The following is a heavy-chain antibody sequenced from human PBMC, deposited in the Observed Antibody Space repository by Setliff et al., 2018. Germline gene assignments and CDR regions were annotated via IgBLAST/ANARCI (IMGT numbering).Heavy chain of an antibody. CDR3: ATLPWETTNYFDL. CDR1: GGSISGTINY. V-gene: IGHV4-39*07. Sequence: SETLSLTCTVSGGSISGTINYWVWIRQPPGKGLEWIGHIYYLGNTYYNPSLESRLTMSVDTAKNQFSLRLTSVTAADTAIYYCATLPWETTNYFDLWGRGTLVTVSS. CDR2: IYYLGNT. J-gene: IGHJ2*01. D-gene: IGHD4-17*01.